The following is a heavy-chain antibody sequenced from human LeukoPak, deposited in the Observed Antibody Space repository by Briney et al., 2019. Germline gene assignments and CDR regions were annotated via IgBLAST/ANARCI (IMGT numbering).Heavy chain of an antibody. D-gene: IGHD5-12*01. Sequence: GGSLRLSCAASGFPFSSYSMNWVRQAPGKGLEWVSSISSSSSYIYYADSVKGRFTISRDNAKNSLYLQMNSLRAEDTAVYYCARAGGHIVATSYWGQGTLVTVSS. CDR2: ISSSSSYI. J-gene: IGHJ4*02. CDR3: ARAGGHIVATSY. CDR1: GFPFSSYS. V-gene: IGHV3-21*01.